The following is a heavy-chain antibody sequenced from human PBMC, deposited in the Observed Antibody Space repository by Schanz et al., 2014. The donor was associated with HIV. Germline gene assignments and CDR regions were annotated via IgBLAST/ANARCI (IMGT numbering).Heavy chain of an antibody. CDR3: AASMYNGSYGTHYYFDL. Sequence: VQLVESGAEVKKPGSSVKVSCKASGGTFSSYAISWVRQAPGQGLEWMGGIIPIFGTANYAQTLQGRLTITADESTGTAYMDLTSLRYEDTALYYCAASMYNGSYGTHYYFDLWGRGTLVTVSS. CDR1: GGTFSSYA. V-gene: IGHV1-69*01. D-gene: IGHD1-26*01. J-gene: IGHJ2*01. CDR2: IIPIFGTA.